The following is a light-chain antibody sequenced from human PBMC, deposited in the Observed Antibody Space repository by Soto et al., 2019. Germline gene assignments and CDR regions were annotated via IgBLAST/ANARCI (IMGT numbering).Light chain of an antibody. CDR1: QSVSSN. CDR2: GAS. J-gene: IGKJ1*01. CDR3: QQYNNWPWT. V-gene: IGKV3-15*01. Sequence: DIVMTQSPATVSVSPGERATLSCWASQSVSSNLAWYQQTPGQAPRLLIYGASTRATGIPARFSGSGSGTEFTLTISSLQSEDFAVYYCQQYNNWPWTFGQGTKVEI.